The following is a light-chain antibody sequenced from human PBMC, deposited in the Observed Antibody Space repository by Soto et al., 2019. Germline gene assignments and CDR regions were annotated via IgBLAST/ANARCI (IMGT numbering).Light chain of an antibody. J-gene: IGKJ5*01. Sequence: EIVLTQSPATLSLSPGERGTLSCRASQSVFTYLAWYQHKPGQAPRLLIYDASKRATGIPARFSGSGSGTDFTLTISSPEPEDSAVYYCQQRTNSLITFGQGTRLEIE. V-gene: IGKV3-11*01. CDR2: DAS. CDR1: QSVFTY. CDR3: QQRTNSLIT.